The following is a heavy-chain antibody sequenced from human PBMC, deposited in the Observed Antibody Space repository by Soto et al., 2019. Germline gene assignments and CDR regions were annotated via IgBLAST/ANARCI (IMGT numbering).Heavy chain of an antibody. CDR3: ARLYDSSGYYALGWFDP. V-gene: IGHV4-59*01. J-gene: IGHJ5*02. CDR2: IYYSGST. Sequence: SETLSLTCTVPGGSISSYYWSWIRQPPGKGLEWIGYIYYSGSTNYNPSLKSRVTISVDTSKNQFSLKLSSVTAADTAVYYCARLYDSSGYYALGWFDPWGQGTLVTVFS. D-gene: IGHD3-22*01. CDR1: GGSISSYY.